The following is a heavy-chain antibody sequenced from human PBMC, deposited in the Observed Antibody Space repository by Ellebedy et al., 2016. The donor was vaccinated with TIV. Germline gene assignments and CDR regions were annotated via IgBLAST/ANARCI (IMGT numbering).Heavy chain of an antibody. D-gene: IGHD2-2*01. CDR3: ARGYPINCMSTRCSGTGDY. CDR1: GFTFAQYS. Sequence: PGGSLRLSCAAFGFTFAQYSMTWVRQAPGKGLERVADINPYGSEEYFVDSVRGRFTISRDNAENSVYLEMSSLRAEDTAVYYCARGYPINCMSTRCSGTGDYWGQGTLVTVSS. CDR2: INPYGSEE. J-gene: IGHJ4*02. V-gene: IGHV3-7*01.